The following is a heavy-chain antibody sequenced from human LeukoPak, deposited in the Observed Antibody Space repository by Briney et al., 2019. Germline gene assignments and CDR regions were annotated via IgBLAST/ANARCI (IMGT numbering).Heavy chain of an antibody. V-gene: IGHV3-21*01. CDR1: GFTFSSYS. Sequence: GGSLRLSCAASGFTFSSYSMNWVRQAPGKGLEGVSSISSSSRYIYYADSVKGRFTISRDNAKNSLYLQMNSLRAEDTAVYYCARDQVGPKTYYDFWSGYYSSVWFDPWGQGTLVTVSS. CDR3: ARDQVGPKTYYDFWSGYYSSVWFDP. J-gene: IGHJ5*02. D-gene: IGHD3-3*01. CDR2: ISSSSRYI.